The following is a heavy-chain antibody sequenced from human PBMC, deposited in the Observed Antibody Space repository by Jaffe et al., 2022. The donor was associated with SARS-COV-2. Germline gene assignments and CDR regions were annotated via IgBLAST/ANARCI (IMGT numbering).Heavy chain of an antibody. CDR1: GFTFSSYA. CDR3: AREGAAVLYYFDY. Sequence: QVQLVESGGGVVQPGRSLRLSCAASGFTFSSYAMHWVRQAPGKGLEWVAVISYDGSNKYYADSVKGRFTISRDNSKNTLYLQMNSLRAEDTAVYYCAREGAAVLYYFDYWGQGTLVTVSS. D-gene: IGHD6-13*01. CDR2: ISYDGSNK. V-gene: IGHV3-30-3*01. J-gene: IGHJ4*02.